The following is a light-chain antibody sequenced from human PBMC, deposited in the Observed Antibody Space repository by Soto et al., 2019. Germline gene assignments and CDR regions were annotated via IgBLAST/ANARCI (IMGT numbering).Light chain of an antibody. Sequence: QSALTQPPSASGSPGQSVTISCTGTSSDVGSYDCVSWYQQHPGKAPKLIIYEVNKRPSGVPDRFSGSKSGNTASLTVSGLQAEDEADYYCTSYAGINILYLFGTGTKLTVL. CDR1: SSDVGSYDC. V-gene: IGLV2-8*01. CDR2: EVN. J-gene: IGLJ1*01. CDR3: TSYAGINILYL.